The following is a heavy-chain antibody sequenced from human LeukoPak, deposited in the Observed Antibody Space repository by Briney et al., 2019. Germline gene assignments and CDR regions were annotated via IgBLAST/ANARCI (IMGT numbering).Heavy chain of an antibody. V-gene: IGHV4-59*01. J-gene: IGHJ4*02. CDR2: IYYSGST. CDR1: GGSIRSYY. CDR3: ARAVYRGYSYDA. Sequence: SETLSLTCTVSGGSIRSYYWSWIRQPPGKGLEWIGYIYYSGSTNYNPSLKSRVTISVDTSKNQFSLKLSSVTAADTAVYYCARAVYRGYSYDAGGQGTLVTVSS. D-gene: IGHD5-18*01.